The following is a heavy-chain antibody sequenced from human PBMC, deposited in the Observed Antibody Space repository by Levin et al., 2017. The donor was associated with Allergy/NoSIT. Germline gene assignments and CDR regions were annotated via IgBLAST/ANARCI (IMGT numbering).Heavy chain of an antibody. V-gene: IGHV1-46*01. Sequence: ASVKVSCKASGYTFTSYYMHWVRQAPGQGLEWMGIINPSGGSTSYAQKFQGRVTMTRDTSTSTVYMELSSLRSEDTAVYYCARSHMVHTHCSSTSCYADDAFDIWGQGTMVTVSS. CDR2: INPSGGST. CDR1: GYTFTSYY. CDR3: ARSHMVHTHCSSTSCYADDAFDI. J-gene: IGHJ3*02. D-gene: IGHD2-2*01.